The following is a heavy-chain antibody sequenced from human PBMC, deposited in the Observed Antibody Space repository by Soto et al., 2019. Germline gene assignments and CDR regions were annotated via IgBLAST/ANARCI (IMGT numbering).Heavy chain of an antibody. CDR3: ARGGGYCSGGSCYSHYYYGMDV. J-gene: IGHJ6*02. V-gene: IGHV1-2*02. D-gene: IGHD2-15*01. CDR2: INPNSGGT. CDR1: GYTFTGYY. Sequence: ASVKVSCKASGYTFTGYYMHWVRQAPGQGLEWMGWINPNSGGTNYAQKFQGRVTMTRDTSISTAYMELSRLRSDDTAAYYCARGGGYCSGGSCYSHYYYGMDVWGQGTTVTVSS.